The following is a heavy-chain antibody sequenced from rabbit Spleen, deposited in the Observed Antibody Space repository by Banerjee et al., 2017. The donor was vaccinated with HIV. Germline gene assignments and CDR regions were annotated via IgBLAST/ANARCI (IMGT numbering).Heavy chain of an antibody. V-gene: IGHV1S7*01. CDR2: IYAARGTT. J-gene: IGHJ3*01. CDR1: GIDFTNYY. D-gene: IGHD4-1*01. CDR3: ARAIVPWLGLTRLDL. Sequence: QLTETGGGLVQPGGSLTLSCKASGIDFTNYYITWVRQAPGKGLEWIGIIYAARGTTDYASWVNGRFTISSDNAQSTVDLKMTSLTAADTATYFCARAIVPWLGLTRLDLGGPGTLVTVS.